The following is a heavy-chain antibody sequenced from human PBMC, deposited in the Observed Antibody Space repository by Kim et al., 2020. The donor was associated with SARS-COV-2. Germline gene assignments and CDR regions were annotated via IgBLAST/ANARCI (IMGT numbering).Heavy chain of an antibody. Sequence: ASVKVSCKASGYTISNYGISWVRQAPGQGLEWMGWISAYNGDANYAQKLQGRVTMTRDTSTSTVYMELRNLTSDDTAVYYCARDNHDYGGNFDYWGQGTQFTVSS. CDR2: ISAYNGDA. D-gene: IGHD4-17*01. CDR3: ARDNHDYGGNFDY. J-gene: IGHJ4*02. V-gene: IGHV1-18*04. CDR1: GYTISNYG.